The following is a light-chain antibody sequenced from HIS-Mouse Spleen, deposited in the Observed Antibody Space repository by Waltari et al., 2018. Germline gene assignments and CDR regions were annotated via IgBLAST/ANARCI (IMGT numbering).Light chain of an antibody. CDR1: SLRSYY. V-gene: IGLV3-19*01. Sequence: SSELTQDPAVSVALGQTVRITCQGDSLRSYYASWYQKKPGQAPVLVIYGENNRPSGIPDLFSGSSAVIPASLTITVAQAEDEADYYCNARDSSGNHVVFGGGTKLTVL. CDR3: NARDSSGNHVV. CDR2: GEN. J-gene: IGLJ2*01.